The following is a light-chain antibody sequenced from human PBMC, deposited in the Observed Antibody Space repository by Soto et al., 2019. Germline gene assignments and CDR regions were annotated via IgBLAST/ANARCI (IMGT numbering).Light chain of an antibody. CDR3: QQYESYSGT. V-gene: IGKV1-5*01. J-gene: IGKJ1*01. Sequence: DIQMTQSPSALSASIGDTVTITCRASQKVSPWLAWYQQKPGKAPNLLMYDVSSLLRGVPSRFSGSGSGTEFTLTITGLHPDDFATYHCQQYESYSGTFGPGTKV. CDR2: DVS. CDR1: QKVSPW.